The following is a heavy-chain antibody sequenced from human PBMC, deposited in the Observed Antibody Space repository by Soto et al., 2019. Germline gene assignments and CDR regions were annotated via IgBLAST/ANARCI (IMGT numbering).Heavy chain of an antibody. V-gene: IGHV3-23*01. CDR3: AKGFYGSGSYYNERAFDS. CDR2: ISGSGDFT. D-gene: IGHD3-10*01. J-gene: IGHJ4*02. CDR1: GFTFSNYA. Sequence: GGSLRLSCAASGFTFSNYAISWVRQTPGKGLEWVSVISGSGDFTYYADSVKGRFTISRDDPKNTIYLQMNSLRAEDTAVYYCAKGFYGSGSYYNERAFDSWGQGTLVTVSS.